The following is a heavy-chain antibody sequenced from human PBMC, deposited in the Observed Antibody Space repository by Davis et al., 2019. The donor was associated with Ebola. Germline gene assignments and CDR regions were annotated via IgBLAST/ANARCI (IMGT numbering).Heavy chain of an antibody. CDR1: GFTFSGSA. J-gene: IGHJ4*02. CDR3: AKDHEWELPYGFDY. D-gene: IGHD1-26*01. V-gene: IGHV3-73*01. Sequence: GGSLRLSCAASGFTFSGSAMHWVRQASGKGLEWVGRIRSKANNYATAYAASVKGRFIISRDDSKNKAYLQMNSLRAEDTAVYYCAKDHEWELPYGFDYWGQGTLVTVSS. CDR2: IRSKANNYAT.